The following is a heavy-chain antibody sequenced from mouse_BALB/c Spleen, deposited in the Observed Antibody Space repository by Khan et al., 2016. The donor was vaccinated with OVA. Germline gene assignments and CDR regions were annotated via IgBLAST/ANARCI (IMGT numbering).Heavy chain of an antibody. D-gene: IGHD1-2*01. J-gene: IGHJ4*01. Sequence: QVQLKESGPGLVAPSQSLSITCTVSGFSLTSYGVNWVRQPPGKGLEWLGVIWGDGSTNYHSTLMSRLSISKDNSQSQVFLKLSSLQTDDTATYYCAKWGTANYYAMDYWGQGTSGTVSS. CDR3: AKWGTANYYAMDY. CDR1: GFSLTSYG. CDR2: IWGDGST. V-gene: IGHV2-3*01.